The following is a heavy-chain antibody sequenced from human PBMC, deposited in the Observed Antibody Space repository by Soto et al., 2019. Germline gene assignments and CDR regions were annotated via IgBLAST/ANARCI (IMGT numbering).Heavy chain of an antibody. J-gene: IGHJ4*02. CDR1: GYTFTSYA. Sequence: QVQLVQSGAEEKKPGASVKVSCKASGYTFTSYAMHWVRQAPGQRLEWMGWINAGNGNTKYSQKFQGRVTITRDSSASTAYMELSSLRSEDTAVYYCARGTVVTHFDYWGQGTRVTVSS. CDR2: INAGNGNT. D-gene: IGHD2-15*01. V-gene: IGHV1-3*05. CDR3: ARGTVVTHFDY.